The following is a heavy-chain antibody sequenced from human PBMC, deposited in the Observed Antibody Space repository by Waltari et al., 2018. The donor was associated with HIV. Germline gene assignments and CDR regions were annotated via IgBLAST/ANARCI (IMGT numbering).Heavy chain of an antibody. CDR3: ARVGCSSASCYSGWFDP. J-gene: IGHJ5*02. CDR2: ISAYNGNT. V-gene: IGHV1-18*01. Sequence: QAQLAQSGAEVKKPGAPVKVSCKASGYTFTSYGISWVRQAPGQGLEWLGWISAYNGNTNYAQKLQGRVTMTTDTSTSTAYMELRSLRSDDTAVYYCARVGCSSASCYSGWFDPWGQGTLVTVSS. CDR1: GYTFTSYG. D-gene: IGHD2-2*01.